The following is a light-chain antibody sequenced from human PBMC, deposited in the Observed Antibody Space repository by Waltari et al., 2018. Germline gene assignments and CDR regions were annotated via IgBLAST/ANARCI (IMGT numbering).Light chain of an antibody. CDR3: SSYTSSSTVV. Sequence: YKDHPGNTPKLVMYELSNRPSGVSNRFAGSKSGNAASLTISGRQAEDEADYYCSSYTSSSTVVFGGGTKLTVL. CDR2: ELS. J-gene: IGLJ2*01. V-gene: IGLV2-14*01.